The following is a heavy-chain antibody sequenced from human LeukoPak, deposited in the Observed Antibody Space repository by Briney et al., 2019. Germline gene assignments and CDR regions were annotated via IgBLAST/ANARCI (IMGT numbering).Heavy chain of an antibody. V-gene: IGHV3-33*01. J-gene: IGHJ4*02. CDR2: IWPDGTNK. CDR3: ARHNHGYDWDY. CDR1: GFPFSSYG. Sequence: GRSQRLSCAASGFPFSSYGMHWVRQAPGKGLVWVAVIWPDGTNKYYADSVKGRFTVSRDNSKNTLYLQMNSLRAEDTAVYYCARHNHGYDWDYWGQGTLVTVSS. D-gene: IGHD5-12*01.